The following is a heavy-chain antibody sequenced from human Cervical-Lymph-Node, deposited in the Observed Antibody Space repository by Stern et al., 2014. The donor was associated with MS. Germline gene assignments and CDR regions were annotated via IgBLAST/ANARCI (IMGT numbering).Heavy chain of an antibody. CDR3: ARLHDDSSGSGGD. CDR1: GYRFPSYA. CDR2: INAGNGDT. D-gene: IGHD3-22*01. Sequence: HLVKSGAEVIKPGASGRVSCKASGYRFPSYALHWVRQAPGHRFEWLGWINAGNGDTKYSQNFQGRVTITSDTSANTAYMELTSLKSVDMAVYYWARLHDDSSGSGGDWGQGTLVTVSS. J-gene: IGHJ4*02. V-gene: IGHV1-3*02.